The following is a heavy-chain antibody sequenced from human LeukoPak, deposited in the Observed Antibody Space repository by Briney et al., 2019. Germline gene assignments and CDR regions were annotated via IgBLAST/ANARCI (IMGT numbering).Heavy chain of an antibody. Sequence: GGSLRLSCAASGFTFSSYSMNWVRQAPGKGLEWVSSISSSSSYIYYADSLKGRFTISRDNAKNSLYLQMNSLRAEDTAVHYCARTYSSSSAIYYYYGMDVWGQGATVTVSS. V-gene: IGHV3-21*01. D-gene: IGHD6-6*01. CDR3: ARTYSSSSAIYYYYGMDV. J-gene: IGHJ6*02. CDR2: ISSSSSYI. CDR1: GFTFSSYS.